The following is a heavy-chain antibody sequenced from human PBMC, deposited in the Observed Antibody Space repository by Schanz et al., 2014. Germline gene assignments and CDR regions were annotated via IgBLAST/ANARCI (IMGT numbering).Heavy chain of an antibody. J-gene: IGHJ4*02. V-gene: IGHV1-46*03. CDR3: ARDGVDAAAGGNY. D-gene: IGHD6-13*01. Sequence: QVQLVQSGAEVKKPGASVKVSCKASGYTFTRYYIHWVRQAPGQGLEWMGIINPSGGSTTYAQKFQGRVTMTSDTSTSTAYMELRSLRSDDTAVYYCARDGVDAAAGGNYWGQGTLVTVSS. CDR2: INPSGGST. CDR1: GYTFTRYY.